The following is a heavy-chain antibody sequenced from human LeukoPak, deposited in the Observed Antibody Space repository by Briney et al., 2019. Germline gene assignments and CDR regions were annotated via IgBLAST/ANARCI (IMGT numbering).Heavy chain of an antibody. V-gene: IGHV1-3*01. CDR2: INAGNGNT. D-gene: IGHD6-19*01. Sequence: GASVKVSCKASGYTFTSYAMHWVRQAPGQRLEWMGWINAGNGNTKYSQKFQGRVTITRDTSASTAYMELSSLRSEDTAVYYCARDQSSGWYYYYYYGMDVWGQGTTVTVSS. CDR3: ARDQSSGWYYYYYYGMDV. CDR1: GYTFTSYA. J-gene: IGHJ6*02.